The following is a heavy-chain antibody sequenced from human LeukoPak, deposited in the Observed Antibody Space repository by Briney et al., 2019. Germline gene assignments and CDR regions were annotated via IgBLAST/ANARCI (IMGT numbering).Heavy chain of an antibody. J-gene: IGHJ4*02. CDR3: ARSRGNDY. CDR2: ISSTSSTV. Sequence: GGSLRLSCAASGFTFDDYGMSWVRQAPGKGLEWISYISSTSSTVEYADSVKGRFTISRDNAKNSLYLQMNSLRDEDTAVYYCARSRGNDYWGQGTLVTVSS. CDR1: GFTFDDYG. V-gene: IGHV3-48*02.